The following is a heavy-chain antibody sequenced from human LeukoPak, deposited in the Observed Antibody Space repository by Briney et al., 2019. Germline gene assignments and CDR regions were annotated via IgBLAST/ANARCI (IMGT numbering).Heavy chain of an antibody. V-gene: IGHV3-48*01. CDR3: ARERRGIAAPFDY. D-gene: IGHD6-13*01. Sequence: PGGSLRLSCAASGFTFGSYSMNWVRQAPGKGLEWVSYISSSSSTIYYADSVKGRFTISRDNAKNSLYLQMNSLRAEDTAVYYCARERRGIAAPFDYWGQGTLVTVSS. CDR1: GFTFGSYS. CDR2: ISSSSSTI. J-gene: IGHJ4*02.